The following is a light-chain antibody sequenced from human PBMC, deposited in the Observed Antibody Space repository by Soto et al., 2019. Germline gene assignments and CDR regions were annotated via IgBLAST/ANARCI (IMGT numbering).Light chain of an antibody. CDR1: QGIVRW. J-gene: IGKJ1*01. Sequence: DIQMTQSPSTLSASVGDRVTITCRASQGIVRWLAWYQQKPGKAPKLLIYDASTLESGVPSRFSGSGAGTESTLTISSLQPDDFATYYCQHYYGFSRTFGQGTKVDIK. CDR3: QHYYGFSRT. CDR2: DAS. V-gene: IGKV1-5*01.